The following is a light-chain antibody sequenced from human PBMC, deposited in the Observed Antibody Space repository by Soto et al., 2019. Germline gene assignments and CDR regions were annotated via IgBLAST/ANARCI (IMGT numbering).Light chain of an antibody. Sequence: AIQMTQSPSSLSASVGDRVTITCRASQDIRNDLGWYQEKVGQAPNLLIYAASKLQSGVPSRFSGSGSGTDFTLTISSLQTEDFATYYCLQDYNYPWTFGQGTKVEI. J-gene: IGKJ1*01. CDR3: LQDYNYPWT. V-gene: IGKV1-6*01. CDR1: QDIRND. CDR2: AAS.